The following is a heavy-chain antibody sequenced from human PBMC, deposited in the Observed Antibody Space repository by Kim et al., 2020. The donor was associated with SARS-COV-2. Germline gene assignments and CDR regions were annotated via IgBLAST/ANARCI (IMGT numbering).Heavy chain of an antibody. Sequence: PSLKSRVTMSVDTSKNQFSLKLSSVTAADTAVYYCAGLRGSYTRGWYFDLWGRGTLVTVSS. J-gene: IGHJ2*01. V-gene: IGHV4-30-2*04. CDR3: AGLRGSYTRGWYFDL. D-gene: IGHD1-26*01.